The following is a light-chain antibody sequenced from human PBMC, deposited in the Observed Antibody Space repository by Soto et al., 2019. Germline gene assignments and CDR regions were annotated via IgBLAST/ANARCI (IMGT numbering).Light chain of an antibody. Sequence: DIQMTQSPSSLSASVGDRVTITCRASQTLKTYLNWYQHQPGKAPNLLIHDATTLHTGVPSRFSGSGSGTDFTLTISSLQPEDFATYYCQQSFVTPRTFGQGTKVDIK. V-gene: IGKV1-39*01. CDR3: QQSFVTPRT. J-gene: IGKJ1*01. CDR2: DAT. CDR1: QTLKTY.